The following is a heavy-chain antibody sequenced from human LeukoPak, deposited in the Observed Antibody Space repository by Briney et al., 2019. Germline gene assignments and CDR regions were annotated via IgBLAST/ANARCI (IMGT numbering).Heavy chain of an antibody. J-gene: IGHJ6*03. D-gene: IGHD3-3*01. V-gene: IGHV3-23*01. CDR3: AKDCKRAIWSNYCPRYMDV. Sequence: HTGGSLRLSCAASGFTFSSYDMSWFRQAPGKGLQWVSGTGGSGGSTYYADSVKGRFTISRDNSKNTLYLQMNSLRAEDTAVYYCAKDCKRAIWSNYCPRYMDVWDKGTTVTVSS. CDR2: TGGSGGST. CDR1: GFTFSSYD.